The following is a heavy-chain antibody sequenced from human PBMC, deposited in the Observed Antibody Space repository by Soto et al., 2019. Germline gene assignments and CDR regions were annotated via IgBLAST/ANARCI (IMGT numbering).Heavy chain of an antibody. CDR1: GGAISSGGYY. CDR2: IYYSGST. D-gene: IGHD5-18*01. V-gene: IGHV4-31*03. Sequence: QVQLQESGPGLVKPSQTLSLTCTVSGGAISSGGYYWSWIRQHPGKRLEWIGYIYYSGSTYYNPSLKSRVTISVDTSKNQFSLKLSSVTAADTAVYYCARSGYSYGPNPLLYWGQGTLVTVSS. CDR3: ARSGYSYGPNPLLY. J-gene: IGHJ4*02.